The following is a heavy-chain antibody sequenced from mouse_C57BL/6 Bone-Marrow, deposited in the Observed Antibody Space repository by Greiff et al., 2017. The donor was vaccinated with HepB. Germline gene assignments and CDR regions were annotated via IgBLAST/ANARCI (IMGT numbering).Heavy chain of an antibody. V-gene: IGHV1-55*01. D-gene: IGHD1-1*01. CDR1: GYTFTSYW. J-gene: IGHJ4*01. CDR2: IYPGSGST. Sequence: VQLQQPGAELVKPGASVKMSCKASGYTFTSYWITWVKQRPGQGLEWIGDIYPGSGSTNYNEKFKSKATLTVDTSSSTAYMQLSSLTSEDSAVYYCAREDHYYGSSYYAMDYWGQGTSVTVSS. CDR3: AREDHYYGSSYYAMDY.